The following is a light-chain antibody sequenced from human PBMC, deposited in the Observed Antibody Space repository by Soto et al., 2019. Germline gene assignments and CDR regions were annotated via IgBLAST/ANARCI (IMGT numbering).Light chain of an antibody. J-gene: IGKJ4*01. Sequence: EIALTQSPDTLSLSPGERATLSCRASESVGSSYVAWYQEKPGQPPRLLIYGASSRASGIPKRFTGSGSGTDFTLTIGRLEPEDFAVYYCQQYSRSPLTFGGGTKVDIK. CDR2: GAS. CDR1: ESVGSSY. CDR3: QQYSRSPLT. V-gene: IGKV3-20*01.